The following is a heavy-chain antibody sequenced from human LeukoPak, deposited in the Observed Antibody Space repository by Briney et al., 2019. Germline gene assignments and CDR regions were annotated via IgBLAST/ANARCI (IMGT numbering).Heavy chain of an antibody. D-gene: IGHD6-19*01. V-gene: IGHV3-53*01. Sequence: PGGSLRLSCAASGFTVSNNYMSWVRQAPGKGLEWVSVIYSGGSTYYADSVKGRFTISRDNSKNTLYLQMNSLRAEDTAVYYCARAQWGYSSGWNFDYWGQGTLVTVSS. CDR2: IYSGGST. CDR3: ARAQWGYSSGWNFDY. CDR1: GFTVSNNY. J-gene: IGHJ4*02.